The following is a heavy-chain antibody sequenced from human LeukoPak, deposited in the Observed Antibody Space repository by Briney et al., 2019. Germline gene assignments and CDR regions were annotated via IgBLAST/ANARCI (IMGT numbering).Heavy chain of an antibody. CDR1: GFTFSSYS. J-gene: IGHJ4*02. Sequence: GGSLRLSCAASGFTFSSYSMNWVRQAPGKGLEWVSAISGSGGSTYYADSVKGRFTISRDNAKNSLYLQMNSLRAEDTALYYCARGSGDGYQRWGQGTLVTVSS. V-gene: IGHV3-21*04. CDR3: ARGSGDGYQR. D-gene: IGHD5-24*01. CDR2: ISGSGGST.